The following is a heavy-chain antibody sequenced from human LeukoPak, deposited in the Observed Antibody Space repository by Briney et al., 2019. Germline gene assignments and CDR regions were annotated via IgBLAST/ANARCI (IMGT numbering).Heavy chain of an antibody. CDR2: LYPGDSDT. J-gene: IGHJ4*02. Sequence: GESLKISCKGSGYSLTSYWIGWVRQMPGKGLECMGILYPGDSDTKYSPSFQGQVTISADKSISTAYLQWSSLKASDTAMYYCARLSGLTRYYISYPFDYWGQGTLVTVSS. D-gene: IGHD3-9*01. CDR1: GYSLTSYW. V-gene: IGHV5-51*01. CDR3: ARLSGLTRYYISYPFDY.